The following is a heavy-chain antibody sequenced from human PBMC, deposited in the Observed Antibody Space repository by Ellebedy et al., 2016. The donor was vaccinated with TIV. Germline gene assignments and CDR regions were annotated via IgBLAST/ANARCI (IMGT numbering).Heavy chain of an antibody. CDR2: INHSGST. J-gene: IGHJ5*02. D-gene: IGHD2-15*01. CDR3: ARVRWPRSNNWFDP. V-gene: IGHV4-34*01. Sequence: SETLSLTXAVYGGSFSGYYWSWIRQPPGKGLEWIGEINHSGSTNYNPSLKSRVTISVDTSKNQFSLKLSSVTAADTAVYYCARVRWPRSNNWFDPWGQGTLVTVSS. CDR1: GGSFSGYY.